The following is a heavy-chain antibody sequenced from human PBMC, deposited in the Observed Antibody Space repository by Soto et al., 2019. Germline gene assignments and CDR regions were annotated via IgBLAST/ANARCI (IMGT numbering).Heavy chain of an antibody. Sequence: EVQLVESGGGLVQPGGSLRLSCAASGFTFSSYSMNWVRQAPGKGLEWVSYISSSSSTIYYADSVKGRFTISRDNAKNSLYLQMNSLRDEDTAVYYCARDYYDSSGYYPSDYWGQGTLVTVSS. CDR3: ARDYYDSSGYYPSDY. CDR1: GFTFSSYS. CDR2: ISSSSSTI. V-gene: IGHV3-48*02. D-gene: IGHD3-22*01. J-gene: IGHJ4*02.